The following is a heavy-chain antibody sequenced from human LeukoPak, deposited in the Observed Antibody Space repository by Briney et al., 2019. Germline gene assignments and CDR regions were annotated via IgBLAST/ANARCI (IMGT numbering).Heavy chain of an antibody. Sequence: GASVKVSCKASGYTFTSYCISWVRQAPGQGLEWMGWITAYNGNTNYAQKLQGRVTMTTDTSTSTAYMELKSLRSDDTAVYYCARGLSWIAVAGTGGDYWGQGTLVTVSS. V-gene: IGHV1-18*04. CDR1: GYTFTSYC. D-gene: IGHD6-19*01. J-gene: IGHJ4*02. CDR3: ARGLSWIAVAGTGGDY. CDR2: ITAYNGNT.